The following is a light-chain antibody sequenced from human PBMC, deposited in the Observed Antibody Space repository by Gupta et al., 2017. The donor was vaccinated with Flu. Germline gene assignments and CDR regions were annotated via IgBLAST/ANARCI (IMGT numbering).Light chain of an antibody. J-gene: IGLJ3*02. V-gene: IGLV1-36*01. CDR3: AAWDDSLNAWV. Sequence: RVTISCSGSSSNIGNNAVNWYQQLPEKAPKILIYFDDLLPSGVSDRFAGSKSGTSASLAISGLQSEDEAVYYCAAWDDSLNAWVFGGGTKLTVL. CDR2: FDD. CDR1: SSNIGNNA.